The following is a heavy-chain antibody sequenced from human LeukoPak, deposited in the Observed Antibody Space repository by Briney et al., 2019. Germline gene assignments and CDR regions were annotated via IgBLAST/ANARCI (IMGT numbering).Heavy chain of an antibody. J-gene: IGHJ3*02. CDR3: ASHTYSSSWYKAFDI. D-gene: IGHD6-13*01. Sequence: SETLSLTCTVSGGSISSYYWSWIRQPPGKGLEWIGYIYYSGSTNYNPSLKSRVTISVDTPKNQFSLKLSSVTAADTAVYYCASHTYSSSWYKAFDIWGQGTMVTVSS. CDR2: IYYSGST. V-gene: IGHV4-59*08. CDR1: GGSISSYY.